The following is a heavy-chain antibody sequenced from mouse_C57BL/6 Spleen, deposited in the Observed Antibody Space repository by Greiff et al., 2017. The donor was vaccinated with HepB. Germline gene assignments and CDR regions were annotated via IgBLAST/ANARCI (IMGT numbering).Heavy chain of an antibody. CDR3: ARPVYGSSYVDWYFDV. Sequence: QVQLQQSGAELVKPGASVKISCKASGYAFSSYSMNWVKQRPGKGLEWIGQIYPGDGDTNYNGKFKGKATLTADKSSSTAYMQLSSLTSEDSAVYFCARPVYGSSYVDWYFDVWGTGTTVTVSS. V-gene: IGHV1-80*01. J-gene: IGHJ1*03. CDR1: GYAFSSYS. CDR2: IYPGDGDT. D-gene: IGHD1-1*01.